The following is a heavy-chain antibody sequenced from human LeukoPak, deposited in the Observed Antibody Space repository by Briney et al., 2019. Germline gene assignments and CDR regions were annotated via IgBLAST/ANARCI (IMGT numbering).Heavy chain of an antibody. D-gene: IGHD3-10*01. V-gene: IGHV3-23*01. Sequence: GGSLRLSCAASGFTFSSYAISWVRQAPGKGLGWVSAISGSGGSTYYADSVKGRFTISRDNSKNTLYPQMNSLRAEDTAVYYCAKTPARYYFDYWGQGTLVTVSS. CDR2: ISGSGGST. CDR1: GFTFSSYA. CDR3: AKTPARYYFDY. J-gene: IGHJ4*02.